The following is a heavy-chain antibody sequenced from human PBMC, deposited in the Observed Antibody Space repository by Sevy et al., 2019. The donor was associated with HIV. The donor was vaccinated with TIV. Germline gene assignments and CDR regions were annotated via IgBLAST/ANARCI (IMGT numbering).Heavy chain of an antibody. CDR1: GFSLSDHA. Sequence: GESLNISCAASGFSLSDHAVSCVRQTPGKGLEWLAVISYNGRNQYYADSVKGRFTISKDDSKNTLYLQLNSLRAEDTAVYYCARFVGYCSGGRCSIIDFWGQGTLVTVSS. V-gene: IGHV3-30*04. CDR2: ISYNGRNQ. D-gene: IGHD2-15*01. CDR3: ARFVGYCSGGRCSIIDF. J-gene: IGHJ4*02.